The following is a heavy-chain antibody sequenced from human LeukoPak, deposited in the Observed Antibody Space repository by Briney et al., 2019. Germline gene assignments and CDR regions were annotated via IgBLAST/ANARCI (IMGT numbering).Heavy chain of an antibody. D-gene: IGHD3-10*01. J-gene: IGHJ4*02. Sequence: ASXXVSCKASGYTFTSYGISWVRQAPGQGLEWMGWISAYNGNTNYAQKLQGRVTMTTDTSTSTAYMELRSLRSDDTAVYYCARSLRFGELLSLDYWGQGTLVTVSS. CDR3: ARSLRFGELLSLDY. CDR2: ISAYNGNT. V-gene: IGHV1-18*01. CDR1: GYTFTSYG.